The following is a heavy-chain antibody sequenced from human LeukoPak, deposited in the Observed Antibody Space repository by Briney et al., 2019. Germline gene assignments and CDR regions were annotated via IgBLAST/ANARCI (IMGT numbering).Heavy chain of an antibody. J-gene: IGHJ6*02. CDR3: ARDDRIAVAGSNYYYYYGMDV. V-gene: IGHV4-59*02. CDR1: GGSVSSYY. Sequence: SETLSLTCTVSGGSVSSYYWSWIRQPPGKGLEWIGYIYYSGSTNYNPSLKSRVTISADTSKNQFSLKLSSVTAADTAVYYCARDDRIAVAGSNYYYYYGMDVWGQGTTVTVSS. CDR2: IYYSGST. D-gene: IGHD6-19*01.